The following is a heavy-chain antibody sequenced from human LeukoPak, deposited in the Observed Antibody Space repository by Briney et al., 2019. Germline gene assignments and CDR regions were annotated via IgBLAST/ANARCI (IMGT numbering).Heavy chain of an antibody. J-gene: IGHJ5*02. Sequence: PGGSLRLSCAATGFNVNNHLTWVRQPPGKGLEWVSFIYSGGNTDYADSVKGRFIISRGISKNTLNLQMNNLRVEDTAVYYCAGGPYCSGGSCYSYNWFDPWGQGTLVTVSS. CDR3: AGGPYCSGGSCYSYNWFDP. CDR1: GFNVNNH. CDR2: IYSGGNT. D-gene: IGHD2-15*01. V-gene: IGHV3-66*01.